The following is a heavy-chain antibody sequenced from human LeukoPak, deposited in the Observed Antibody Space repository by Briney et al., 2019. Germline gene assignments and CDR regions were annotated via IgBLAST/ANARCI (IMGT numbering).Heavy chain of an antibody. J-gene: IGHJ4*02. CDR3: AKDRGYSYGSFDY. D-gene: IGHD5-18*01. CDR2: ISYDESNK. Sequence: GGSLRLSCAASGFTFSSYDMHWVRQAPGKGLEWVALISYDESNKYYVDSVKGRFIISRDNSKNTLYLQMNSLRAEDTAVYYCAKDRGYSYGSFDYWGQGTLVTVSS. V-gene: IGHV3-30*18. CDR1: GFTFSSYD.